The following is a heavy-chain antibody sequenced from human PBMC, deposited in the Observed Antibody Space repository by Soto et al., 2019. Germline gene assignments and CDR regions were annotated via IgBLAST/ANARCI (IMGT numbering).Heavy chain of an antibody. V-gene: IGHV3-23*01. CDR1: GFTFSKYA. D-gene: IGHD2-21*02. Sequence: GGSLRLSCEASGFTFSKYAMIWVRQAPGKGQEWVSGITGSGLTIEHSASVKGRFTISRDNSKNTVYLQMNSLRAEDTAIYYCAKDDVSGDGLWLVSDWGQGTPVTVSS. CDR2: ITGSGLTI. J-gene: IGHJ4*02. CDR3: AKDDVSGDGLWLVSD.